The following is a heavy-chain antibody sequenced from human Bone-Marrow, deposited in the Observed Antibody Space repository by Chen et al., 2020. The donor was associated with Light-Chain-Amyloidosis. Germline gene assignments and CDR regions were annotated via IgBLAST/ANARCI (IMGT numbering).Heavy chain of an antibody. D-gene: IGHD3-9*01. CDR2: ISGRGGSR. CDR1: GSAISSYA. Sequence: EVQLVESGGGLLQRGGSLRLSWAASGSAISSYAMSWVRQAPGKGLEWVSTISGRGGSRYYGDSVKGRLTISRDNSKTALFLQMNSLRAEDTAVYYCAKDISYDDILPGYPADAFDIWGQGTMVTVSS. CDR3: AKDISYDDILPGYPADAFDI. J-gene: IGHJ3*02. V-gene: IGHV3-23*04.